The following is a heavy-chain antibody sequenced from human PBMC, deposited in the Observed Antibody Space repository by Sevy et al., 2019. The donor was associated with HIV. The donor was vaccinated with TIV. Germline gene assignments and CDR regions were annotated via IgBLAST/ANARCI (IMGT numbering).Heavy chain of an antibody. CDR2: IYYNGHI. Sequence: LLQLPETLSLTCTVSGGSITSLYWNWIRQPPGKGLEWIANIYYNGHINYNPSLKSRVTLSLDTSKNLFSLRLSSVTAADTAMYYCAGENAWGRGYSWGQGTLVTVSS. CDR1: GGSITSLY. V-gene: IGHV4-59*08. CDR3: AGENAWGRGYS. J-gene: IGHJ4*02. D-gene: IGHD1-26*01.